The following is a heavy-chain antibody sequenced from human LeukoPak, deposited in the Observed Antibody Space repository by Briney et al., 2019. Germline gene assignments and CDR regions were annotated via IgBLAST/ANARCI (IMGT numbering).Heavy chain of an antibody. V-gene: IGHV6-1*01. CDR3: ARGGGENYCSGGSCYYRVNYFDY. Sequence: SQTLSLTCAISGDSVSSNSAAWNWIRQSPSRGLEWLGRTYYRSKWYNDYAVSVKSRITINPDTSKNQFSLQLNSVTPEDTAVYYCARGGGENYCSGGSCYYRVNYFDYWGQGTLVTVSS. J-gene: IGHJ4*02. CDR1: GDSVSSNSAA. CDR2: TYYRSKWYN. D-gene: IGHD2-15*01.